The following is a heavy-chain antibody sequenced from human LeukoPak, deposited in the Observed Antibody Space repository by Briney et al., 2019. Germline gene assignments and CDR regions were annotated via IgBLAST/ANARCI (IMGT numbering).Heavy chain of an antibody. J-gene: IGHJ3*02. Sequence: SETLSLTCTVSGGSISSYYWSWIRQPPGKGLEWIGSVHHSGSTYYTPSLKSRVTISVDTSKNQFSLKLSSVTAADTAVYQCARLYYYGSGSYLSGFDIWGQGTMVTVSS. CDR2: VHHSGST. D-gene: IGHD3-10*01. CDR1: GGSISSYY. CDR3: ARLYYYGSGSYLSGFDI. V-gene: IGHV4-59*08.